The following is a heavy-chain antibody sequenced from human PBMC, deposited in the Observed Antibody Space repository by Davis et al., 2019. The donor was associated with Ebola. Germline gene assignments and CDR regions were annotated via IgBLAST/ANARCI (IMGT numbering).Heavy chain of an antibody. CDR1: GFTFSSYS. CDR2: ISSSSSYI. J-gene: IGHJ4*02. Sequence: PGGSLRLSCAASGFTFSSYSMNWVRQAPGKGLEWVSSISSSSSYIYYADSVKGRFTISRDNAKNSLYLQMNSLRAEDTAVYYCARDTYSSGWLPFDYWGQGTLVTVSS. V-gene: IGHV3-21*01. D-gene: IGHD6-19*01. CDR3: ARDTYSSGWLPFDY.